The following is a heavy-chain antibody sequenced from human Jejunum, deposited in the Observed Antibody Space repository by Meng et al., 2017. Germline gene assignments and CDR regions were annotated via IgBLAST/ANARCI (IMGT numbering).Heavy chain of an antibody. V-gene: IGHV4-61*08. CDR1: PGSVSSPDYQ. CDR2: AGANFQSGT. Sequence: LQRSGPGPVGPSAPLSLTSTVSPGSVSSPDYQWGWIRQPPGKGLEWIGYAGANFQSGTNHNPSLKSRVTISLDTSKNQFSLKLTSVNAADTAVYYCARDYWGSLNYWGQGILVTVSS. CDR3: ARDYWGSLNY. D-gene: IGHD3-16*01. J-gene: IGHJ4*02.